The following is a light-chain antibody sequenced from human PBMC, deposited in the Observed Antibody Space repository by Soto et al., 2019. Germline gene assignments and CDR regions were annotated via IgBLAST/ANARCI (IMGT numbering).Light chain of an antibody. J-gene: IGKJ1*01. CDR1: QTVTTD. V-gene: IGKV3-15*01. CDR2: GAS. CDR3: HQYYTWPRT. Sequence: VATQSPDTLFLSPWERATLSCRASQTVTTDLAWYQQKPGQAPRLVIHGASTRATDFPARFSGSGSGTEFTLTISSLQSEDIAVYYCHQYYTWPRTFGQGTKVDIK.